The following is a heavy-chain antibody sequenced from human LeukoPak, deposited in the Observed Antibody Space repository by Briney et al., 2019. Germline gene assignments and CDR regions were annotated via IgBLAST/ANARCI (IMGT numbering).Heavy chain of an antibody. CDR2: ISSSSSYI. D-gene: IGHD2-15*01. Sequence: GGSLRLSCAASGFTFSSYSMNWVRQAPGKGLEWVSSISSSSSYIYYADSVKGRFTISRDNAKNSLYLQMNSLRAEDTAVYYCARDVYCSGGSCLHYFNYWGQGTLVTVSS. CDR1: GFTFSSYS. V-gene: IGHV3-21*01. J-gene: IGHJ4*02. CDR3: ARDVYCSGGSCLHYFNY.